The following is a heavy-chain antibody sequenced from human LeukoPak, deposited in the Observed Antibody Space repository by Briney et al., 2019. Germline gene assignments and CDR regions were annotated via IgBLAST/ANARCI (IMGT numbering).Heavy chain of an antibody. CDR1: GFTFSTYA. CDR3: ARNTYSSSRPGAFDI. J-gene: IGHJ3*02. V-gene: IGHV3-30-3*01. CDR2: ISYDGSNK. D-gene: IGHD6-6*01. Sequence: PGGSLRLSCAASGFTFSTYAMTWVRQAPGKGLEWVAVISYDGSNKYYADSVKGRFTISRDNSKNTLYLQMNSLRAEDTAVYYCARNTYSSSRPGAFDIWGQGTMVTVSS.